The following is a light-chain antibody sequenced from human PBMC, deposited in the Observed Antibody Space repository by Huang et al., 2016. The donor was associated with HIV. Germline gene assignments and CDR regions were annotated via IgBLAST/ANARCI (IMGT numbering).Light chain of an antibody. Sequence: DIQMTQSPSSLSASVGDRVTITCRASQTISSYLNWYQQKPGKAPQLLIYASSSLQSWGPSRFSGSGSGTDFTLTISSLQPEDFATYYCQQSYSAPPLTFGGGTKVEI. CDR1: QTISSY. J-gene: IGKJ4*01. CDR3: QQSYSAPPLT. CDR2: ASS. V-gene: IGKV1-39*01.